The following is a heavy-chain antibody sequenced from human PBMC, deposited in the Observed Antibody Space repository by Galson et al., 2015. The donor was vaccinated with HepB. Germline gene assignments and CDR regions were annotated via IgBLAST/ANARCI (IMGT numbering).Heavy chain of an antibody. D-gene: IGHD6-19*01. CDR2: INPSGGRT. Sequence: SVKVSCKASGYTFTSYYMHWVRQAPGQGLEWMGIINPSGGRTNYAQKFKGRVTMIRDTSTSTVYLELSSLRSEDTAVYYCAGVVAGIRAVENNGDFDIWGQGTMVTVSS. V-gene: IGHV1-46*01. CDR3: AGVVAGIRAVENNGDFDI. CDR1: GYTFTSYY. J-gene: IGHJ3*02.